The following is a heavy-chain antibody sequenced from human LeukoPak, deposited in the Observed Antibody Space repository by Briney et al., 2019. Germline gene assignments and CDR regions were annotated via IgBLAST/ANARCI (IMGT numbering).Heavy chain of an antibody. CDR2: ISSSSSYI. CDR3: ARQGGLEWLFGY. D-gene: IGHD3-3*01. J-gene: IGHJ4*02. V-gene: IGHV3-21*01. Sequence: GGSLRLSCAASGFTFSSYSMNWVRQAPGKGLEWVSSISSSSSYIYYADSVKGRFTISRDNAKNSLYLQMNSLRAEDTAVYYCARQGGLEWLFGYWGQGTLVTVSS. CDR1: GFTFSSYS.